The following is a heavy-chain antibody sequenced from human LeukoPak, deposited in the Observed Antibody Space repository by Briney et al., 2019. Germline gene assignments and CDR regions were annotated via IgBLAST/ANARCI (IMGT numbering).Heavy chain of an antibody. V-gene: IGHV4-59*01. D-gene: IGHD2-2*01. CDR2: IYYSGST. CDR3: ARVIVVVPAAMVHDAFDI. J-gene: IGHJ3*02. CDR1: GGSISSYY. Sequence: NPSETLSLTCTVSGGSISSYYWSWIRQPPGKGLEWIGYIYYSGSTNYNPSLKSRVTISVDTSKNQFSLKLSSVTAADTAVYYCARVIVVVPAAMVHDAFDIWGQGTMVTVSS.